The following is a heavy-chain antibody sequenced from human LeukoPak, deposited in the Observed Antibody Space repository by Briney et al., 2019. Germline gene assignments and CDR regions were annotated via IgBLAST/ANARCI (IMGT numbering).Heavy chain of an antibody. V-gene: IGHV4-39*01. CDR3: ARRFGYYYMDV. D-gene: IGHD3-10*01. CDR1: GGSISSSSYY. Sequence: SETLSLTCTVSGGSISSSSYYWGWIRQPPGKGLEWIGSIYYSGSTYYNPSLKSRVTIFVDTSKNQFSLKLSSVTAADTAVYYCARRFGYYYMDVWGKGTTVTVSS. CDR2: IYYSGST. J-gene: IGHJ6*03.